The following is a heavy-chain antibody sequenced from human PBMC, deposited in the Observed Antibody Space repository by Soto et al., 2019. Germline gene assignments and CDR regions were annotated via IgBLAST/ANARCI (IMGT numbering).Heavy chain of an antibody. CDR1: GFTVSSNY. CDR3: AKRDGYTWDYFDY. D-gene: IGHD5-12*01. J-gene: IGHJ4*02. V-gene: IGHV3-23*01. CDR2: ISGSGGST. Sequence: GGSLRLSCAASGFTVSSNYMSWVRQAPGKGLEWVSVISGSGGSTYYADSVKGRFTISRDNSKNTLYLQMNSLRAEDTAVYYCAKRDGYTWDYFDYWGQGTLVTVSS.